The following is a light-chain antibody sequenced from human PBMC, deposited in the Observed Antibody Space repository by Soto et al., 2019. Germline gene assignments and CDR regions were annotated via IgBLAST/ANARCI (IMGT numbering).Light chain of an antibody. CDR3: QQRSNWPLT. CDR1: XSVXXY. J-gene: IGKJ4*01. Sequence: PGEXXTLXXRASXSVXXYLAWYQQKPGQAPRLLISDASNRATGIPARFSGXXXXXXXXLTISSLEPEDFAVYYCQQRSNWPLTFGGGTKVE. V-gene: IGKV3-11*01. CDR2: DAS.